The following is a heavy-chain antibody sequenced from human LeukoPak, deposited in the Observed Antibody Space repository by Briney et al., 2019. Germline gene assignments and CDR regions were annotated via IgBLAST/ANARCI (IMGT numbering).Heavy chain of an antibody. CDR2: ISGGGRST. Sequence: GGSLRLSCGGTGFSFRRYAMSWARQAPGKGLEWVSAISGGGRSTYYADSVKGRFTISRDNSKNTLYLQMNSLRAEDTAVYYCAKDQGEVPTALDYWGQGTLLTVSS. J-gene: IGHJ4*02. CDR3: AKDQGEVPTALDY. CDR1: GFSFRRYA. V-gene: IGHV3-23*01. D-gene: IGHD2-2*01.